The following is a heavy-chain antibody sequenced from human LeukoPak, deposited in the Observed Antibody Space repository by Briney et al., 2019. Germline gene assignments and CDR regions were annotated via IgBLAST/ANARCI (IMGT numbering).Heavy chain of an antibody. CDR1: GGSISSSSYY. CDR3: ARRGYYDSSGRHAFDI. J-gene: IGHJ3*02. D-gene: IGHD3-22*01. CDR2: IYYSVST. V-gene: IGHV4-39*01. Sequence: SETLSLTCTVSGGSISSSSYYWGWVRQPPGGGLEWIGSIYYSVSTYYNPSLKSRVTISVDTSKNQFSLKLSSVTAADTAVYYCARRGYYDSSGRHAFDIWGQGTMVTVSS.